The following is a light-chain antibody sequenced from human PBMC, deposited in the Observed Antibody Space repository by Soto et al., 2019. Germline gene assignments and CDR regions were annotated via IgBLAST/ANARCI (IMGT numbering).Light chain of an antibody. V-gene: IGKV3-20*01. CDR2: ASS. CDR3: QQFGISPRT. CDR1: QSLRSDF. Sequence: EIVLTQSPGTLSLFPGERATLSCRASQSLRSDFVAWYQQKPGQAPRLLIYASSTRATGIPDRFSGSGSGTDFTLTITRLEPEDFAVYYCQQFGISPRTFGQWNK. J-gene: IGKJ2*01.